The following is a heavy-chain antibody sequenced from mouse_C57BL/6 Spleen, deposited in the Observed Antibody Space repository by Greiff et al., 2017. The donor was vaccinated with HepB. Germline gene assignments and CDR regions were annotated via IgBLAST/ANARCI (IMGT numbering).Heavy chain of an antibody. J-gene: IGHJ2*01. CDR1: GFTFSSYA. Sequence: DVMLVESGGGLVKPGGSLKLSCAASGFTFSSYAMSWVRQTPEKRLEWVATISDGGSYTYYPDNVKGRFTISRDNAKNNLYLQMSHLKSEDTAMYYCARGPFDYWGQGTTLTVSS. CDR2: ISDGGSYT. CDR3: ARGPFDY. V-gene: IGHV5-4*03.